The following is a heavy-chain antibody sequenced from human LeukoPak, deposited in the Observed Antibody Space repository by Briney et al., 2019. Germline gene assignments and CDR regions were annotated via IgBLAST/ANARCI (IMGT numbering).Heavy chain of an antibody. Sequence: GGSLRLSCVASGFTFNNYAMHWVRQAPGKGLEWVAVISYDGSNKYYADSVKGRFTISRDNSKNTLYLQMNSLRAEDTAVYYCARGGPPNMAAAGTSLDYWGQGTLVTVSS. J-gene: IGHJ4*02. D-gene: IGHD6-13*01. CDR1: GFTFNNYA. V-gene: IGHV3-30-3*01. CDR3: ARGGPPNMAAAGTSLDY. CDR2: ISYDGSNK.